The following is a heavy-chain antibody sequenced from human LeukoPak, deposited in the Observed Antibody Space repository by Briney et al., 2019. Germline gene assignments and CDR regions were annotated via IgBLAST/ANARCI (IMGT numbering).Heavy chain of an antibody. CDR3: AKDDYSGYDQTFDY. D-gene: IGHD5-12*01. Sequence: GGSLSLSCGASVFTYSIYAMSWVRQARGEGVEGVSAISGSGGSTYYADSVKGRFTISRDNSKNTLYLQMNSLRAEDTAVYYCAKDDYSGYDQTFDYWGQGTLVTVSS. V-gene: IGHV3-23*01. CDR1: VFTYSIYA. CDR2: ISGSGGST. J-gene: IGHJ4*02.